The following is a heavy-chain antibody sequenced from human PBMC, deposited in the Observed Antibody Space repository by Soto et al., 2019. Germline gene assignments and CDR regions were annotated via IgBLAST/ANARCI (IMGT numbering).Heavy chain of an antibody. CDR2: INHTGGT. V-gene: IGHV4-34*08. D-gene: IGHD3-3*01. Sequence: SEPRSHNCAGYGGTANGYYWNWFRQPPGKGLEWIGEINHTGGTHYNRSLKSRVTMSVDASKNQFPVWLGSGPAAATAIYYCAIRIQVFGSLIPPFEPWGQ. CDR3: AIRIQVFGSLIPPFEP. J-gene: IGHJ5*02. CDR1: GGTANGYY.